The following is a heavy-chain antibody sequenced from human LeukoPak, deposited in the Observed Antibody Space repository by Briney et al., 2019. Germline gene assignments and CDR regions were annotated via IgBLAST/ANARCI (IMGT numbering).Heavy chain of an antibody. D-gene: IGHD5-12*01. Sequence: SETLSLTCAVYGESFSGYYWSWIRQPPGKGLEWIGEINHSGSTNYNPSLKSRVTVSVDTSKNQFSLKLSSVTAADTAVYYCARGYSGYDSYYYHYYYMDVWGKGTTVTVSS. CDR3: ARGYSGYDSYYYHYYYMDV. V-gene: IGHV4-34*01. J-gene: IGHJ6*03. CDR1: GESFSGYY. CDR2: INHSGST.